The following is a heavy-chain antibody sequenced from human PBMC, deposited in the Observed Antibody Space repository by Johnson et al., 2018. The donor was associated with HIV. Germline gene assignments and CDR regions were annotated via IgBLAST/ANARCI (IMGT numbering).Heavy chain of an antibody. J-gene: IGHJ3*02. V-gene: IGHV3-30*19. CDR1: GFTFSSYG. CDR3: AREDQDAFDI. Sequence: QVQLVESGGGVVQPGGSLRLSCAASGFTFSSYGMHWVRQAPGKRLEWVAVISYDGSNKYYADSVKGRFTISRDNSKNSLYLQMNSLRAEDTAVYYCAREDQDAFDIWGQGTMVTVSS. CDR2: ISYDGSNK.